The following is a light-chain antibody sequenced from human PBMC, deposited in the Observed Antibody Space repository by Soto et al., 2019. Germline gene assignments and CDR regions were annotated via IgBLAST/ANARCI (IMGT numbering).Light chain of an antibody. V-gene: IGKV3-20*01. J-gene: IGKJ1*01. CDR2: GAS. Sequence: EIVFTPSPGTPSLSPGERATLSCRASQSVSSSYLAWYQQKPGQAPRLLIYGASSRATGIPDRFSGSGSGTDFTLTISRLEPEDFAVYYCQQYGSSHRTFGQGTKVDIK. CDR1: QSVSSSY. CDR3: QQYGSSHRT.